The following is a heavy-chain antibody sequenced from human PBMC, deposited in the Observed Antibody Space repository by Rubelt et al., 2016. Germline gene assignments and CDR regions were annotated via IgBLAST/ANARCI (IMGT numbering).Heavy chain of an antibody. Sequence: QVQLVESGGGVVQPGRSLRLSCAASGFKFSNYGIHWVRQAPGKGLEWVALIWYDGSNKYYADSVKGRCTISRDNTKNELELQMSSLVVEETGVYYCTRDELWSQGTTVTVSS. CDR3: TRDEL. CDR2: IWYDGSNK. J-gene: IGHJ6*02. V-gene: IGHV3-33*01. D-gene: IGHD5-24*01. CDR1: GFKFSNYG.